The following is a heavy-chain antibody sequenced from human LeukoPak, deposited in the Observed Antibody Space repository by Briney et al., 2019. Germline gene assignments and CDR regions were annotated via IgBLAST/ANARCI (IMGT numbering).Heavy chain of an antibody. V-gene: IGHV3-23*01. CDR2: FSGSGDFT. D-gene: IGHD5-12*01. CDR3: AKGGGYEAQYYYYYLDV. CDR1: GFTFTNYA. Sequence: QPGGSLRLSCAASGFTFTNYAMSWVRQAPGKGLEWVSTFSGSGDFTYYADSVKGRFTISRDNSKNTLYLQMKSLRAEDTAVYYCAKGGGYEAQYYYYYLDVWGKGTTVTISS. J-gene: IGHJ6*03.